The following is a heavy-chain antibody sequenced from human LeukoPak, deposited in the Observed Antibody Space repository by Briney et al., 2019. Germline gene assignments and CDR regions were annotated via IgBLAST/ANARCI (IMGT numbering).Heavy chain of an antibody. Sequence: ASGKVSCKAAGYTFTGYYMNWVGQAPGQGGEWMGGTNPNSGGTNYAQKFQGRVTMTRDTSISTAYMELSRLRSDDTAVYYCARRMHSYAVDHWGQGTLVTVSS. CDR3: ARRMHSYAVDH. D-gene: IGHD5-18*01. CDR2: TNPNSGGT. J-gene: IGHJ5*02. V-gene: IGHV1-2*02. CDR1: GYTFTGYY.